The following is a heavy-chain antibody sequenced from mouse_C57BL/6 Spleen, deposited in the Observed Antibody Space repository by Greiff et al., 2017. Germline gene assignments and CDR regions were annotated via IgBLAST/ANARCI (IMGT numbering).Heavy chain of an antibody. Sequence: QVQLQQPGAELVRPGSSVKLSCTASVYTFTSYWMPWVQQRPIQGLEWIGNIDPSDSETHYIHTFKYKSTLTVDKSSSTAYMQLRSMTSEDYAVYYCGRRDYWDDYWGTGTTVTVSS. V-gene: IGHV1-52*01. J-gene: IGHJ1*03. CDR1: VYTFTSYW. CDR2: IDPSDSET. D-gene: IGHD2-4*01. CDR3: GRRDYWDDY.